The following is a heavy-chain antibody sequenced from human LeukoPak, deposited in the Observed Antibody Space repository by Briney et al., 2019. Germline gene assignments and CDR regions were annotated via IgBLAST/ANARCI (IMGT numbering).Heavy chain of an antibody. CDR2: ICTSSSYI. V-gene: IGHV3-21*01. CDR3: AGHDGSCYYYFDY. CDR1: GFTFSSYS. D-gene: IGHD3-22*01. Sequence: GGSLRLSCAASGFTFSSYSMNWVRQAPGKGLEWVSCICTSSSYIYYADSVKGRFTISRDNTKNSLCLQKNSLRDEDTEVYYCAGHDGSCYYYFDYWGQGTLVTVCS. J-gene: IGHJ4*02.